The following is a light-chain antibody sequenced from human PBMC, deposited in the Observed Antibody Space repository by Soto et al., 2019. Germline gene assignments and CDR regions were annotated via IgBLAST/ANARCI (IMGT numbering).Light chain of an antibody. CDR2: DAY. Sequence: EIVLTQSPATLSLSPGERATLSCRASQSVSSYLAWYQQKPGQAPRLLIYDAYNRATGIPARFSGSGSGTDFTLTISSLKPEDFAVYYCQQRSNWPLGTFGQGTKVEIK. CDR3: QQRSNWPLGT. J-gene: IGKJ1*01. V-gene: IGKV3-11*01. CDR1: QSVSSY.